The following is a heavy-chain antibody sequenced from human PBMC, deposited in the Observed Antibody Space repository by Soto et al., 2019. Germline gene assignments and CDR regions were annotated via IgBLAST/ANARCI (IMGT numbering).Heavy chain of an antibody. Sequence: EVQLVESGGGLVKPGGSLRLSCAASGFTFSSYSMNWVRQAPGKGLEWVSSISSSSSYIYYADSVKGRFTISRDNAKNSLYLQMNSLRAEDTAVYYCARGYYGSGSPPAGYYYYGMDVWGQGTTVTVSS. CDR2: ISSSSSYI. CDR3: ARGYYGSGSPPAGYYYYGMDV. V-gene: IGHV3-21*01. CDR1: GFTFSSYS. D-gene: IGHD3-10*01. J-gene: IGHJ6*02.